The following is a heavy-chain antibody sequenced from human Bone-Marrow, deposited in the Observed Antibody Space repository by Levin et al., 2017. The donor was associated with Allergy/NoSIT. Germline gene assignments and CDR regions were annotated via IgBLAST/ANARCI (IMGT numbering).Heavy chain of an antibody. V-gene: IGHV2-26*01. J-gene: IGHJ2*01. CDR1: GFSLSNARMG. CDR3: ARTRGSDYDILNVVYFDL. D-gene: IGHD3-9*01. CDR2: IFSNDEK. Sequence: SGPTLVKPTETLTLTCTVSGFSLSNARMGVSWIRQPPGKALEWLAHIFSNDEKSYSTSLKSRLTISKDTSKSQVVLTMTNMDPVDTATYYCARTRGSDYDILNVVYFDLWGRGTLVTVSS.